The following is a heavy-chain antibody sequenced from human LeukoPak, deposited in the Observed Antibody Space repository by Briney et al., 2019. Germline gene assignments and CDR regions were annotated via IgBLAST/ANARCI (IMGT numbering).Heavy chain of an antibody. CDR1: GGSVSSTNW. J-gene: IGHJ4*02. CDR2: MYHSGST. Sequence: PSGTLSLTCAVSGGSVSSTNWWSWVRQPPGMGLEWIGEMYHSGSTNYNPSLKSRVTISVDTSKNQFSLKLSSVTAADTAVYYCARLSITIFGVVTYFDYWGQGTLVTVSS. CDR3: ARLSITIFGVVTYFDY. D-gene: IGHD3-3*01. V-gene: IGHV4-4*02.